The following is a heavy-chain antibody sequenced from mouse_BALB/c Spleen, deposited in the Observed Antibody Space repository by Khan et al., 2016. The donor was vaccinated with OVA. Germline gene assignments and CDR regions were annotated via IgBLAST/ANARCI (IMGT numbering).Heavy chain of an antibody. V-gene: IGHV3-2*02. CDR3: ARTARIKY. J-gene: IGHJ2*01. D-gene: IGHD1-2*01. Sequence: VQLKESGPGLVKPSQSLSLTCTVTGYSITSGYGWNWIRQFPGNKLEWMGYISYSGRTNYHPSLKSRISITRDTSKNQFFLQLNSVTTEDTATYYCARTARIKYWGQGTTLTVSS. CDR1: GYSITSGYG. CDR2: ISYSGRT.